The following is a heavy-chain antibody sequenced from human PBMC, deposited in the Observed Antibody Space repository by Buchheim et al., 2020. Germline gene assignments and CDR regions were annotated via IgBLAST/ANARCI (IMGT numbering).Heavy chain of an antibody. V-gene: IGHV4-34*01. J-gene: IGHJ4*02. CDR3: ARGLGATVKQNPADH. CDR1: GGSFSGYY. D-gene: IGHD1-26*01. CDR2: IDNLGNT. Sequence: QVQLKQWGAGLLKPSETLSLTCSVSGGSFSGYYWSWFRQSPEKGLEWIGEIDNLGNTHYKPSLESRVTISEDKPNIKFSMKVKSVTAGDSALYFCARGLGATVKQNPADHWGQGT.